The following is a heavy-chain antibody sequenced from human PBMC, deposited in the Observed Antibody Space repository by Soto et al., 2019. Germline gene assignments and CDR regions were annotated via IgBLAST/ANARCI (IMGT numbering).Heavy chain of an antibody. CDR2: ISGSGGST. Sequence: EVQLLESGGSLVQPGGSLRLSCAASGFTFSSYAMNWVRQAPGKGLEWVSVISGSGGSTYYADSVKVRFTISRDNSKNTLYLQMNRLRAEDTAVYYCASRSSGWYFDYWGQGTLVTVSS. V-gene: IGHV3-23*01. D-gene: IGHD6-19*01. CDR3: ASRSSGWYFDY. J-gene: IGHJ4*02. CDR1: GFTFSSYA.